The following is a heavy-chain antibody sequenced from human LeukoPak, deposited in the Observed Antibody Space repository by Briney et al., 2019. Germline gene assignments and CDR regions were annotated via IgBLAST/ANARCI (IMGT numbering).Heavy chain of an antibody. Sequence: ASVKVSCKASGYTFTSYDINWVRQATGQGLEWMGWMNPNSGNTGYAQKFQGRVTMTRNTSISTAYMELSSLRSEDTAVYYCARARYYDILTGHYYYGMDVWGQGTTVTVSS. CDR1: GYTFTSYD. V-gene: IGHV1-8*01. CDR2: MNPNSGNT. CDR3: ARARYYDILTGHYYYGMDV. J-gene: IGHJ6*02. D-gene: IGHD3-9*01.